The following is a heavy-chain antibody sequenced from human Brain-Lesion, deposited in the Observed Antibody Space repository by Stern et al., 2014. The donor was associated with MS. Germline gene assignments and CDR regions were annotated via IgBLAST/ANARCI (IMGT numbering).Heavy chain of an antibody. CDR3: ARENGYYDSSTFPPHFDY. CDR1: GLTLSGYA. CDR2: TSFDGSKK. V-gene: IGHV3-30*01. J-gene: IGHJ4*02. D-gene: IGHD3-22*01. Sequence: VQLVESGGGVAQPGRSLRLACAPSGLTLSGYAMHWVRQAPGKGLEWVAGTSFDGSKKYYADSVKGRFTLSIDKSNNTLYLQVNSLRAEDTAVYYCARENGYYDSSTFPPHFDYWGQGTLVTVSS.